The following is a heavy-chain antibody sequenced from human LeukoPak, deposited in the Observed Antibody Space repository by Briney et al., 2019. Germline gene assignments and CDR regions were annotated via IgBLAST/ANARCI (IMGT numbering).Heavy chain of an antibody. V-gene: IGHV3-23*01. CDR1: GFSISSHG. J-gene: IGHJ4*02. D-gene: IGHD6-6*01. CDR2: IIGGAGST. Sequence: GGSLRLSCAASGFSISSHGMSWVRQAPGKGLEWVSGIIGGAGSTYYADSVKGRFTISGDNSKNTLYLQMNSLRAEDTAVYYCAKYPGSSSLSYCINWGQGTLVTVSS. CDR3: AKYPGSSSLSYCIN.